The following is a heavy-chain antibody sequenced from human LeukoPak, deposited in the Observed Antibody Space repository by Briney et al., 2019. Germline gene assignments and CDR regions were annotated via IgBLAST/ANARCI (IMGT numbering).Heavy chain of an antibody. V-gene: IGHV4-34*01. J-gene: IGHJ4*02. CDR2: INHSGST. D-gene: IGHD5-18*01. Sequence: PSETLSLTCVVYGGSFSGYYWSWLRQPPGKGLEWIGEINHSGSTNYNPSLKSRVTISVDTSKNQFSLKLSSVTAADTAVYYCASLVDTAMVTVDYWGQGTLVTVSS. CDR3: ASLVDTAMVTVDY. CDR1: GGSFSGYY.